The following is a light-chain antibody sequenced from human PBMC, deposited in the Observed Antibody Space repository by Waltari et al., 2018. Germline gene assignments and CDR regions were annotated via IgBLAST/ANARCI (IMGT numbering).Light chain of an antibody. J-gene: IGLJ1*01. CDR3: SSYAGGVYV. V-gene: IGLV2-23*02. CDR1: SRDVGTYYF. Sequence: QSAPTQPASVSGSPGQSLTVSCTRSSRDVGTYYFVSWYQHHPGNAPKLIIYEVTKRPSGVSDRFSGSKSGNTASLTISGLQTDDEADYYCSSYAGGVYVFGTGTTVTVL. CDR2: EVT.